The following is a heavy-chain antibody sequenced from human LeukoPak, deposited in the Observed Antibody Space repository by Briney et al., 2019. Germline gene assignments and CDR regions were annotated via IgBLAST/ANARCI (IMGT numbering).Heavy chain of an antibody. CDR2: IVVGSGNT. J-gene: IGHJ2*01. V-gene: IGHV1-58*01. D-gene: IGHD2-21*01. Sequence: GASVKVSCKASGFTFTNSAVQWVRQARGQRLEWIGWIVVGSGNTNYAQKFQERVTITRDMSTSTAYMEPSSLRSEDTAVYYCAARRIPDWFDLWGRGTLVTVSS. CDR3: AARRIPDWFDL. CDR1: GFTFTNSA.